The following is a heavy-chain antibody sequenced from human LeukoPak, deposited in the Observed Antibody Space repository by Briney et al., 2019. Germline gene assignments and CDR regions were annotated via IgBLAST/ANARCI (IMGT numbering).Heavy chain of an antibody. J-gene: IGHJ3*02. V-gene: IGHV4-61*05. D-gene: IGHD4-17*01. CDR3: ARPATTVTEDAFDI. Sequence: PSETLSLTCTVSGGSISSSSYYWGWIRQPPGKGLEWIGYIYYSGSTNYNPSLKSRVTISVDTSKNQFSLKLSSVTAADTAVYYCARPATTVTEDAFDIWDQGTMVTVSS. CDR1: GGSISSSSYY. CDR2: IYYSGST.